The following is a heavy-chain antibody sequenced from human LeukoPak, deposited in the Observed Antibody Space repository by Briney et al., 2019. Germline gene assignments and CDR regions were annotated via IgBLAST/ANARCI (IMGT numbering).Heavy chain of an antibody. CDR1: GFTFSSYA. D-gene: IGHD6-13*01. V-gene: IGHV3-23*01. CDR3: AKSESSSWYRGYYFDY. J-gene: IGHJ4*02. CDR2: ISGSGGST. Sequence: PGGSLRLSCAASGFTFSSYAMSWVRQAPGKGLEWVSAISGSGGSTYYADSVKGRFTISRDNSKNTLYLQMNSLRAKDTAVYYCAKSESSSWYRGYYFDYWGQGTLVTVSS.